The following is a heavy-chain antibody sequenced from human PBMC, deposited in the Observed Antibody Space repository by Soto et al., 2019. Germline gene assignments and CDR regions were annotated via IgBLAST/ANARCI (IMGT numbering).Heavy chain of an antibody. J-gene: IGHJ6*02. CDR1: GYTFTSYY. D-gene: IGHD3-9*01. Sequence: GSSVKVSCKASGYTFTSYYMHWVRQAPGQGLEWMGIINPSGGSTSYAQKFQGRVTMTRDTSTSTVYMELSSLRSEDTAVYYCAADGYDILTGYHYGMDVWGQGTTVTVSS. V-gene: IGHV1-46*01. CDR3: AADGYDILTGYHYGMDV. CDR2: INPSGGST.